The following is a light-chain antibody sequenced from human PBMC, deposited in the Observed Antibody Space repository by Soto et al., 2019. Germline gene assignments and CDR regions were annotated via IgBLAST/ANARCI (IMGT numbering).Light chain of an antibody. J-gene: IGKJ5*01. Sequence: ESVLTQSPGTLSLSPGERATFPCRASQNVNSNYLAWYQQKPGQAPRLLIYDASSRATGIPDRFSGSGSGTDFTLTIRRVEPEDFAVYYCQQYGSSPITFGQGTRLEIK. CDR3: QQYGSSPIT. CDR1: QNVNSNY. CDR2: DAS. V-gene: IGKV3-20*01.